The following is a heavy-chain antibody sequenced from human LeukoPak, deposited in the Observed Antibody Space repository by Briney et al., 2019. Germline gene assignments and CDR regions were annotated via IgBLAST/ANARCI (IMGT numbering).Heavy chain of an antibody. D-gene: IGHD3-22*01. V-gene: IGHV3-23*01. CDR3: AKVPPYYYDSSGYYF. CDR1: GFTFSSYG. CDR2: ISGSGGST. Sequence: SGGTLRLSCAASGFTFSSYGMSWVRQAPGKGLEWVSAISGSGGSTYYADSVKGRFTISRDNSKNTLYLQMNSLRAEDTAVYYCAKVPPYYYDSSGYYFGGQGTLVTVSS. J-gene: IGHJ4*02.